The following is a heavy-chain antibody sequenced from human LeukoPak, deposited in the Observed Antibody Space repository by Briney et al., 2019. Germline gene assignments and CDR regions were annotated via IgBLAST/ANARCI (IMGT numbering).Heavy chain of an antibody. V-gene: IGHV4-59*01. CDR2: IYYSGST. Sequence: KASETLSLTCTVSGGSISSYYWSWIRQPPGKGLEWIGYIYYSGSTNYNPSLKSRVTISVDTSKNQFSLKLSSVTAADTAVYFCARGRVSSSTWYSTYYYYFYMDVWGEGTTVTVSS. D-gene: IGHD6-13*01. CDR1: GGSISSYY. CDR3: ARGRVSSSTWYSTYYYYFYMDV. J-gene: IGHJ6*03.